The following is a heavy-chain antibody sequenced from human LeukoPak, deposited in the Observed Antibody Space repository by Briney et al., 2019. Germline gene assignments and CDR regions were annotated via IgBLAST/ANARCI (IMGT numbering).Heavy chain of an antibody. CDR2: IYDSGST. CDR1: GFTFSSYSMN. Sequence: GSLRLSCAASGFTFSSYSMNWVRQPPGKGLEWIGGIYDSGSTYYNPSLKSRVTISVDTSKNQFSLKLNSVTAADTAVYYCARHYGPWGQGTLVTVSS. V-gene: IGHV4-39*01. CDR3: ARHYGP. D-gene: IGHD3-10*01. J-gene: IGHJ5*02.